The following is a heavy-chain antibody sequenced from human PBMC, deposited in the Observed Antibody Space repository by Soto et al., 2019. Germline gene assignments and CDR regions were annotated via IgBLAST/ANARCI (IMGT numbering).Heavy chain of an antibody. CDR2: INVYNGNT. J-gene: IGHJ4*02. D-gene: IGHD5-12*01. Sequence: ASVKVSCKASGYTFTSYGICWVRQAPGQGLEWMGWINVYNGNTKYAQKVQGRVTMTTATSTNTVFLELRSLKSDDTAIYYCARESLRGYEIRGFYSRGKGTMVPVSS. V-gene: IGHV1-18*01. CDR3: ARESLRGYEIRGFYS. CDR1: GYTFTSYG.